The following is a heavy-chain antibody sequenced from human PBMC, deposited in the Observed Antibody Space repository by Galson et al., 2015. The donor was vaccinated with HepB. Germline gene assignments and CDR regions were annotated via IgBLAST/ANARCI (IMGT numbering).Heavy chain of an antibody. Sequence: SLRLSCAASGFNVSNNHMTWVRQAPGKGLEWVSVIYDDGTTYNADSVKGRFTISRDNSKNTLYLQMKSLRVDDTAIYYCTKELVPDSWGQGTLVTVSS. V-gene: IGHV3-53*01. J-gene: IGHJ4*02. CDR2: IYDDGTT. CDR1: GFNVSNNH. CDR3: TKELVPDS.